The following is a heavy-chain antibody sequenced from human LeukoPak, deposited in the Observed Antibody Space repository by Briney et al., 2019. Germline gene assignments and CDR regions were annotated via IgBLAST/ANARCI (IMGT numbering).Heavy chain of an antibody. V-gene: IGHV3-21*04. Sequence: PGGSLRLSCAASGFTFSSYSMNWVRQAPGKGLEWVSSISSSSSYIYYADSVKGRFTISRDNSKNTLYLQMNSLRAEDTAVYYCAKITEPRMYQLLSTFGNWYFDLWGRGTLVTVSS. CDR3: AKITEPRMYQLLSTFGNWYFDL. J-gene: IGHJ2*01. CDR1: GFTFSSYS. D-gene: IGHD2-2*01. CDR2: ISSSSSYI.